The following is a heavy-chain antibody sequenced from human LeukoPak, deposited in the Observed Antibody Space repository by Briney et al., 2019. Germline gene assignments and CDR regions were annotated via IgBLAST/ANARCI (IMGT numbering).Heavy chain of an antibody. V-gene: IGHV1-2*02. CDR3: ARGPRVSLGGI. CDR2: INPNSGGT. D-gene: IGHD3-16*01. J-gene: IGHJ4*02. CDR1: GYTFTGYY. Sequence: GASVKVSCKASGYTFTGYYMHWVRQAPGQGLEWMGWINPNSGGTNYAQKFQGRVTITADKSTSTAYMELSSLRSEDTAVYYCARGPRVSLGGIWGQGTPVTVSS.